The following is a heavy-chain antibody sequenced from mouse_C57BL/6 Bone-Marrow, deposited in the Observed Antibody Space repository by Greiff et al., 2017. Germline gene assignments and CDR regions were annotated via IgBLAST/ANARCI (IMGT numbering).Heavy chain of an antibody. CDR3: ARGRSTGAY. Sequence: EVQVVESGRDLVMPRGSLQLSSAASGFTFSSSGMSWFRQTPDKRLEWVATISSGGSYTYYPDSVKGRFTISRDNAKNTLYLQMSSLKSEDTAMYYCARGRSTGAYWGQATLVTVSA. D-gene: IGHD1-1*01. V-gene: IGHV5-6*01. CDR1: GFTFSSSG. J-gene: IGHJ3*01. CDR2: ISSGGSYT.